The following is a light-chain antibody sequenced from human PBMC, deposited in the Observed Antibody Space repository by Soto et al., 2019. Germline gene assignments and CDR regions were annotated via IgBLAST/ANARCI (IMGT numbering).Light chain of an antibody. CDR2: LGS. V-gene: IGKV2-28*01. J-gene: IGKJ1*01. CDR3: MQRIDFPPT. Sequence: EIVMTQSPLSLPVTPGEPASICCRSSQILLHSNGYNYLDWYLQKPGQSPQLLIYLGSNRASGVPDRFSGSGSGTDFTLKISRVEAEDVGVYYCMQRIDFPPTFGQGTKVDIK. CDR1: QILLHSNGYNY.